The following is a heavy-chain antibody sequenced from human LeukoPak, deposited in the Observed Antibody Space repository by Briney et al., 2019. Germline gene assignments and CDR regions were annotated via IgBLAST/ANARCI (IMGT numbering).Heavy chain of an antibody. D-gene: IGHD1-26*01. V-gene: IGHV3-23*01. J-gene: IGHJ4*02. CDR1: GFTFSSYA. Sequence: GVSLRLSCAASGFTFSSYAMSWVRQAPGKGLEWVSAISGSGGSTYYAVSVKGRFTISRDDSKNTLYLLMNSLRAEDTAVYYCAKDSVVGALDYWGQGTLVTVSS. CDR2: ISGSGGST. CDR3: AKDSVVGALDY.